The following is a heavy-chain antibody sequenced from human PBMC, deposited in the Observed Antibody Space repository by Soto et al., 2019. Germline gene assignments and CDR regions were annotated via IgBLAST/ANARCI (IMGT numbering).Heavy chain of an antibody. CDR1: GGTFSSYT. CDR3: ARGGIAVAGTANWIDL. J-gene: IGHJ5*02. D-gene: IGHD6-19*01. V-gene: IGHV1-69*02. Sequence: SVKVSCKASGGTFSSYTISWVRQAPGQGLEWRGRIIPILGIANYAQKFQGRVTITADKSTSTAYMELSSLRSEDTAVYYCARGGIAVAGTANWIDLWGQGTLVSVSS. CDR2: IIPILGIA.